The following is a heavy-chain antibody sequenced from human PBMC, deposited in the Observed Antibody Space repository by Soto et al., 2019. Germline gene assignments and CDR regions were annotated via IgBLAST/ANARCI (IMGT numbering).Heavy chain of an antibody. CDR3: ARGIEVCGDYYNHVAV. D-gene: IGHD6-19*01. CDR2: IYYRGST. J-gene: IGHJ6*03. CDR1: GGSISSSSYY. V-gene: IGHV4-39*02. Sequence: QLQLQESDPGLVKPSVTLSLTSTVSGGSISSSSYYWGWFRQPPGEGLEWLGSIYYRGSTYCNPSLKSRATVSVDTAKIHCSVTLSSVTVTDAAVYYGARGIEVCGDYYNHVAVRGNGTTVTDSS.